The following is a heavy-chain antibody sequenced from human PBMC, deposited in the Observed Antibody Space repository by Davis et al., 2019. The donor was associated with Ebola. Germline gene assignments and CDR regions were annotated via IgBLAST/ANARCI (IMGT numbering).Heavy chain of an antibody. CDR3: AREDRIAVAGTLFGGYYYYGMDV. CDR2: ISAYNGNT. V-gene: IGHV1-18*01. J-gene: IGHJ6*02. D-gene: IGHD6-19*01. CDR1: GYTFTRYG. Sequence: ASVKVSCKASGYTFTRYGISWVRQAPGQGLEWMGWISAYNGNTNYAQKLQGRVTMTTDTSTSTAYMELRSLRSDDTAVYYCAREDRIAVAGTLFGGYYYYGMDVWGQGTTVTVSS.